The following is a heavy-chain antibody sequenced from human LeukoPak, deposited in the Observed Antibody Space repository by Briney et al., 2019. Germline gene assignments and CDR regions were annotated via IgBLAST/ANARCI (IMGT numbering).Heavy chain of an antibody. D-gene: IGHD2-2*01. CDR3: AREGGAYCSSTSCSFEKYNWLDP. CDR1: GYTFTGYY. CDR2: INPNSGGT. J-gene: IGHJ5*02. Sequence: ASVKVSCKASGYTFTGYYMHWVRQAPGQGLEWMGRINPNSGGTNYAQKFQGRVTMTGDTSISTAYMELSRLRSDDTAVYYCAREGGAYCSSTSCSFEKYNWLDPWGQGTLVTVSS. V-gene: IGHV1-2*06.